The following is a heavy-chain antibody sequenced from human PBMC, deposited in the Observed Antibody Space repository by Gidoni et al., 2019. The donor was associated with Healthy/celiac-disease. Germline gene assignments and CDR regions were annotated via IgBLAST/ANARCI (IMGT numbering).Heavy chain of an antibody. V-gene: IGHV4-61*02. CDR3: ARRTTVTEALAFDI. CDR2: IYTSGST. J-gene: IGHJ3*02. Sequence: QVQLQESGPGLVKPSQTLSLTCTVSGGSISSGSYYWSWIRQPAGKGLEWIGRIYTSGSTNYNPSLKSRVTISVDTSKNQFSLKLSSVTAADTAVYYCARRTTVTEALAFDIWGQGTMVTVSS. D-gene: IGHD4-17*01. CDR1: GGSISSGSYY.